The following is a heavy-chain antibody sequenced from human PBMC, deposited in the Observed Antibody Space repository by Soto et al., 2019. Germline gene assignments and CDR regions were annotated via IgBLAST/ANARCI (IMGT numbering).Heavy chain of an antibody. CDR3: ASYGDYRY. V-gene: IGHV4-59*01. J-gene: IGHJ4*02. Sequence: SETLSLTCTVSGGSISSYYWSWIRQPPGKGLEWIGYIYYSGSTNYNPSLKSRVTISVDTSKNQFSLKLSSVTAADTAVYYCASYGDYRYWGQGTLVTVSS. CDR2: IYYSGST. CDR1: GGSISSYY. D-gene: IGHD4-17*01.